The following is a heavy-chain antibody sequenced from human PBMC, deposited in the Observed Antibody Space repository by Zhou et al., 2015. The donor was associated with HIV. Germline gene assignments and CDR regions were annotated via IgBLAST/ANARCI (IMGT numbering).Heavy chain of an antibody. CDR2: IIPIFGTA. Sequence: QVHLVQSGAEVKKPGSSVKVSCKASGGTFSSYAISWVRQAPGQGLEWMGGIIPIFGTANYAQKFQGRVTITADESTSTAYMELSSLRSEDTAVYYCARFYYDSSGYSHWYFDLWGRGTLVTVSS. CDR1: GGTFSSYA. J-gene: IGHJ2*01. D-gene: IGHD3-22*01. V-gene: IGHV1-69*01. CDR3: ARFYYDSSGYSHWYFDL.